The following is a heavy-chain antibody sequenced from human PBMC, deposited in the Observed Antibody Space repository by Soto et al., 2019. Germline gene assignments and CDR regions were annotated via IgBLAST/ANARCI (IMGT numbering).Heavy chain of an antibody. V-gene: IGHV3-74*01. CDR2: INGDGSDT. Sequence: EVQLVESGGGLVQPGGSLRLSCAASGFTFSSHWMHWLRQAPGEGLEWVSHINGDGSDTTYADSVKGRFTISRDNAENTLYLQMNSLRAEYTAVYSCARDPRGTGIDSWGQGTLVTVSS. J-gene: IGHJ4*02. CDR1: GFTFSSHW. D-gene: IGHD3-10*01. CDR3: ARDPRGTGIDS.